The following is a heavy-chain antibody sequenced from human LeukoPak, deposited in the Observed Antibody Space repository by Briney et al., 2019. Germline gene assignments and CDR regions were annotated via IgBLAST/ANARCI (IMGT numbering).Heavy chain of an antibody. V-gene: IGHV4-59*12. Sequence: SETLSLTCTVSGGSISSYYWSWIRQPPGKGLEWIGYIYYSGSTNYNPSLKSRVTISVDTSKNQFSLKLSSVTAADTAVYYCARAYYYDSSGNTVDAFDIWGQGTMVTVSS. CDR3: ARAYYYDSSGNTVDAFDI. J-gene: IGHJ3*02. CDR1: GGSISSYY. D-gene: IGHD3-22*01. CDR2: IYYSGST.